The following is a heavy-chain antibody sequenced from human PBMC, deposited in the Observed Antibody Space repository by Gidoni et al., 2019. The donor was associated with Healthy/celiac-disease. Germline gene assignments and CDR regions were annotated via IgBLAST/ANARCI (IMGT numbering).Heavy chain of an antibody. D-gene: IGHD2-15*01. V-gene: IGHV4-59*01. Sequence: QVQLQESGPGLVQPSETLSLTCTVSGGSISSYYWRWIRQPPGKGLEWIGYIYYSGSTTYNPSLKSRVTISVDTSKNQFSLKLSSVTAADTAVYYCARVGCSGGSCYLANWFDPWGQGTLVTVSS. CDR2: IYYSGST. CDR3: ARVGCSGGSCYLANWFDP. J-gene: IGHJ5*02. CDR1: GGSISSYY.